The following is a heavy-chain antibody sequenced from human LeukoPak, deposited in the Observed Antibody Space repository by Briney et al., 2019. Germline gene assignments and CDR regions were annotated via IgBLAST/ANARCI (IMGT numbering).Heavy chain of an antibody. J-gene: IGHJ4*02. V-gene: IGHV3-30-3*01. CDR1: GFTFDDYA. D-gene: IGHD3-3*01. CDR2: ISYDGSNK. CDR3: ARVRDLEWLQRGSGDY. Sequence: PGGSLRLSCAASGFTFDDYAMHWVRQAPGKGLEWVAVISYDGSNKYYADSVKGRFTISRDNSKNTLYLQMNSLRAEDTAVYYCARVRDLEWLQRGSGDYWGQGTLVTVSS.